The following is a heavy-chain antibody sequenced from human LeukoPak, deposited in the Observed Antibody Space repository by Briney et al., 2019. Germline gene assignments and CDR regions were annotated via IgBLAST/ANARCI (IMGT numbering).Heavy chain of an antibody. D-gene: IGHD2-2*01. CDR1: GFTFSSYA. CDR3: AKDLGYCSSTSCYGDYYGMDV. CDR2: ISGSGGNT. Sequence: PGGSLRLSCAASGFTFSSYAMSWVRQAPGKGLEWVSAISGSGGNTYYADSVKGRFTISRDNSKNTLYLQMNSLRAEDTAVYYCAKDLGYCSSTSCYGDYYGMDVWGQGTTVTVSS. J-gene: IGHJ6*02. V-gene: IGHV3-23*01.